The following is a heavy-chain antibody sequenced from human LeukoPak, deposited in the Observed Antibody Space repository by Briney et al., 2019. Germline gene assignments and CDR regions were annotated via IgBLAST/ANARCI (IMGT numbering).Heavy chain of an antibody. J-gene: IGHJ6*04. CDR2: ISYDGSNK. D-gene: IGHD3-22*01. CDR3: ARDVQRATMIVVVSLDV. CDR1: GFTFSSYA. Sequence: PGRSPRLSCAASGFTFSSYAMHWVRQAPGKGLEWVAVISYDGSNKYYADSVKGRFTSSRDNSKNTLYLQMNSLRAEDTAVYYGARDVQRATMIVVVSLDVWGKGTTVTVSS. V-gene: IGHV3-30*01.